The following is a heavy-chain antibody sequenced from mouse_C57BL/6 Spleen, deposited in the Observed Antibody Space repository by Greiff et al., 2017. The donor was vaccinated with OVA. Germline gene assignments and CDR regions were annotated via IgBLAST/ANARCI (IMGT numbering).Heavy chain of an antibody. Sequence: VQLQQSGAELVRPGSSVKMSCKTSGYTFTSYGINWVKQRPGQGLDWIGYIYLGNGYTAYNEKFTGKATLTSETSSSTADMQLSSLTSEDSAIYFCASRGSSYFDDWGQGTTLTVSS. CDR1: GYTFTSYG. D-gene: IGHD1-1*01. J-gene: IGHJ2*01. V-gene: IGHV1-58*01. CDR2: IYLGNGYT. CDR3: ASRGSSYFDD.